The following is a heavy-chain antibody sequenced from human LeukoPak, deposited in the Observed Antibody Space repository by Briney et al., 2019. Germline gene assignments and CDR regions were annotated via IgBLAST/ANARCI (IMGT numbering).Heavy chain of an antibody. CDR3: ARTKSNIVVVPAAMRYYYMDV. CDR2: VYWDDDN. V-gene: IGHV2-5*02. Sequence: SGPTLVNPTQTLTLTCTLSGFSVTSRPVGVGWMRQPPGKALEWLVFVYWDDDNRYNSSLKSRLTVTRDTSKNQVVLTMTNMDPVDTATCYCARTKSNIVVVPAAMRYYYMDVWGKGTTVTVSS. D-gene: IGHD2-2*01. CDR1: GFSVTSRPVG. J-gene: IGHJ6*03.